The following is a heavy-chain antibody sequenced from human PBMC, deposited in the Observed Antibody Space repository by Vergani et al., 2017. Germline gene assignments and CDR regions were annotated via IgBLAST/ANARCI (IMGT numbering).Heavy chain of an antibody. Sequence: EVQLVESGGGLVQPGGSLRLSCAASGFTVSSNYMSWVRQAPGKGLEWVSVIYSGGSTYYADSVKGRFTISRHNSKNTLYLQMNSLRAEDTAVYYCARDVGYCSSTSCYYYYGMDVWGQGTTVTVSS. D-gene: IGHD2-2*03. V-gene: IGHV3-53*04. CDR2: IYSGGST. J-gene: IGHJ6*02. CDR1: GFTVSSNY. CDR3: ARDVGYCSSTSCYYYYGMDV.